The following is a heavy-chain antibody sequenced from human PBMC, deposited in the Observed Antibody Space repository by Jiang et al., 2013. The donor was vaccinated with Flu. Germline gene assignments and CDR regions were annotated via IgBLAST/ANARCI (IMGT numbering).Heavy chain of an antibody. CDR3: ARPVTAHSGSFWYFDL. D-gene: IGHD2-21*02. Sequence: GAEVKKPGDSLKISCKGSGYSFTSYWIGWVRQMPGKGLEWMAIIYPVDSDTRYSPSFQGQVTISVDKSISTAYLQWSSLKASDTAIYFCARPVTAHSGSFWYFDLWGRGTLVTVSS. CDR1: GYSFTSYW. CDR2: IYPVDSDT. V-gene: IGHV5-51*01. J-gene: IGHJ2*01.